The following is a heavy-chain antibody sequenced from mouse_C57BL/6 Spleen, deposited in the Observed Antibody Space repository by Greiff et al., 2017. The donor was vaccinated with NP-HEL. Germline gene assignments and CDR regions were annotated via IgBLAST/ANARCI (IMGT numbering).Heavy chain of an antibody. CDR3: ARSITTVVGDWYFDV. J-gene: IGHJ1*03. CDR1: GYTFTSYW. D-gene: IGHD1-1*01. CDR2: INPSSGYT. V-gene: IGHV1-7*01. Sequence: QVHVKQSGAELAKPGASVKLSCKASGYTFTSYWMHWVKQRPGQGLEWIGYINPSSGYTKYNQKFKDKATLTADKSSSTAYMQLSSLTYEDSAVYYCARSITTVVGDWYFDVWGTGTTVTVSS.